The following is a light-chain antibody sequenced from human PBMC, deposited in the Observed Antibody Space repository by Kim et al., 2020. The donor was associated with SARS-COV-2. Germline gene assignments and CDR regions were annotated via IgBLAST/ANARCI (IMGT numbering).Light chain of an antibody. Sequence: ELTQPPSASGTPGQRVPIPCSGSSSNIGGRNVYWYQQVQGTAPKLLIYRNDQRPSGVPDRFSGSKSGTSASLAISGLRSEDEADYYCATWDDSLKNWVFRGGTKVTVL. CDR1: SSNIGGRN. V-gene: IGLV1-47*01. CDR2: RND. CDR3: ATWDDSLKNWV. J-gene: IGLJ3*02.